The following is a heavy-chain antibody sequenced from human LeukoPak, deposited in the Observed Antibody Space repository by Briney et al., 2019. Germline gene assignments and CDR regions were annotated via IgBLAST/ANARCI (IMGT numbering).Heavy chain of an antibody. CDR1: GYTFTSYD. CDR3: ARRDCSGGTCRTRVFDY. V-gene: IGHV1-8*01. Sequence: ASVTVSCKASGYTFTSYDINWVRQAAGQGLEWMGWMNPNSGNTGYAQKFQGRVTITRNTSIDTAYMEVSSLRSEDTAVYYCARRDCSGGTCRTRVFDYWGQGTLVTVSS. J-gene: IGHJ4*02. D-gene: IGHD2-15*01. CDR2: MNPNSGNT.